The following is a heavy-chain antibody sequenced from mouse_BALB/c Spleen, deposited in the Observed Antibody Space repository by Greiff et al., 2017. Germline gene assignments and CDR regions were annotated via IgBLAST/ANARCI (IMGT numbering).Heavy chain of an antibody. Sequence: EVQRVESGGDLVKPGGSLKLSCAASGFTFSSYGMSWVRQTPDKRLEWVATISSGGSYTYYPDSVKGRFTISRDNAKNTLYLQMSSLKSEDTAMYYCARQDYRSYAMDYWGQGTSVTVSS. V-gene: IGHV5-6*01. J-gene: IGHJ4*01. CDR3: ARQDYRSYAMDY. D-gene: IGHD2-14*01. CDR1: GFTFSSYG. CDR2: ISSGGSYT.